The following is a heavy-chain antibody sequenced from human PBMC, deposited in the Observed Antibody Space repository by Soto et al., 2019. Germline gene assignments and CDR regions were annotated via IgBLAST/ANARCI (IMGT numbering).Heavy chain of an antibody. J-gene: IGHJ4*02. CDR3: VRDGVGATTYFGFFDY. D-gene: IGHD1-26*01. CDR1: GFNFAGYG. Sequence: QVQLVESGGGVVQPGGSLRLSCAASGFNFAGYGMHWVRQAPGKGLEWVAITRHDGSNTYYADSVTGRLTISRDNSKNTLYLQMNRLTVEDTALYYCVRDGVGATTYFGFFDYWGQGVLITVSS. CDR2: TRHDGSNT. V-gene: IGHV3-30*02.